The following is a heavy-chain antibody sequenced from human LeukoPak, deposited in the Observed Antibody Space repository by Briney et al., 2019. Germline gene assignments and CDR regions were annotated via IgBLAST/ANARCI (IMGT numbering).Heavy chain of an antibody. CDR2: IDPSDSYT. CDR3: ARLEYSSSSGEGWFDP. Sequence: GESLKISCKGSGYSFTSYWISWVRQMPGKGLEWMGRIDPSDSYTNYSPSFQGHVTISADKSISTAYLQWSSLKASDTAMYYCARLEYSSSSGEGWFDPWGQGTLVTVSS. D-gene: IGHD6-6*01. J-gene: IGHJ5*01. V-gene: IGHV5-10-1*01. CDR1: GYSFTSYW.